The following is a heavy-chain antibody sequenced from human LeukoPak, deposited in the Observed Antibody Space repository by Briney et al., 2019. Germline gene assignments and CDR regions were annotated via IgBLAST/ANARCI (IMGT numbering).Heavy chain of an antibody. CDR3: AKDRYCSGGSCYSEFDY. D-gene: IGHD2-15*01. CDR1: RFPLDDYT. J-gene: IGHJ4*02. CDR2: ISWDGGST. V-gene: IGHV3-43*01. Sequence: PGGSLSLSCAASRFPLDDYTMHWVRQAPGKGLEWVSLISWDGGSTYYADSVKGRFTISRDNSKNSLYLQMNSLRTEDTALYYCAKDRYCSGGSCYSEFDYWGQGTLVAVSS.